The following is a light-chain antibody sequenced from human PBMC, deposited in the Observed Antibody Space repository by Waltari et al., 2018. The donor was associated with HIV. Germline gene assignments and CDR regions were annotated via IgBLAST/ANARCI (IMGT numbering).Light chain of an antibody. V-gene: IGLV3-1*01. CDR1: KLGDKF. CDR2: HGD. J-gene: IGLJ3*02. Sequence: SYELTQPPSVSVSPGQTANIACSGYKLGDKFVCWYQHKSGQSPVLVIYHGDDRPSGIPERFSGSNSGDTATLTISGTQPMDEADYYCQAWDSGSNWVFGGGTRLTVL. CDR3: QAWDSGSNWV.